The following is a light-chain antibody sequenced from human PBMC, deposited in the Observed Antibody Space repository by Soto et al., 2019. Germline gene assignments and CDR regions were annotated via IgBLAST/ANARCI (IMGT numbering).Light chain of an antibody. CDR3: QQYYNWPRT. CDR1: QSVSSY. V-gene: IGKV3-15*01. Sequence: EVVMTQSPATLSLSPGQRATLSCTASQSVSSYHLAWYQEKPGQAPRLLTYGASTRATGIPARFSGSGSGTEGTITISSLQPEDCEVYYCQQYYNWPRTFGQGTKVDIK. CDR2: GAS. J-gene: IGKJ1*01.